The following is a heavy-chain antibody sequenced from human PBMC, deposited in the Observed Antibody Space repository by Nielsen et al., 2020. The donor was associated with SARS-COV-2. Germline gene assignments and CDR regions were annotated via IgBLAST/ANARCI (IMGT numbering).Heavy chain of an antibody. V-gene: IGHV3-48*03. CDR1: GFTFSSYE. D-gene: IGHD4-11*01. CDR2: ISSSGSTI. Sequence: GESLKISCAASGFTFSSYEMNWARQAPGKGLEWVSYISSSGSTIYYADSVKGRFTISRDNAKNSLYLQMNSLRAEDTAVYYCAKPHSNYATWGYFDYWGQGTLVTVSS. CDR3: AKPHSNYATWGYFDY. J-gene: IGHJ4*02.